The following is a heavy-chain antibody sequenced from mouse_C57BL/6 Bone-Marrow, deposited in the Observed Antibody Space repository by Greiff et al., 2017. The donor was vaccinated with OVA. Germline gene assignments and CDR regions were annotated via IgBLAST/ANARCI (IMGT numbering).Heavy chain of an antibody. D-gene: IGHD2-4*01. CDR1: GYTFTSYW. V-gene: IGHV1-64*01. CDR2: IHPNSGST. J-gene: IGHJ3*01. Sequence: QVQLKQPGAQLVKPGASVKLSCKASGYTFTSYWMHWVKQRPGQGLEWIGMIHPNSGSTNYNEKFKSKATLTVDKSSSTAYMQLSSLTSEDSAVDYCARWGGLRRGSWGQGTLVTVSA. CDR3: ARWGGLRRGS.